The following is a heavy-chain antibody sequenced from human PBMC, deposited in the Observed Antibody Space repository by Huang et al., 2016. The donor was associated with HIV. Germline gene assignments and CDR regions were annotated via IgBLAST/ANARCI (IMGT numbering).Heavy chain of an antibody. V-gene: IGHV3-30*18. CDR3: AKDSGGYYSLDYFDY. Sequence: QVQLVESGGGVVQPGRSLRLSCAASGFTFSNSGMDWVRQAPGKGVEWVAVISYEGSSKQYADSVKGRFTISRDNSKNTLYLQMNSLRAEDTAVYYCAKDSGGYYSLDYFDYWGQGTLVTVSS. CDR2: ISYEGSSK. D-gene: IGHD3-10*01. CDR1: GFTFSNSG. J-gene: IGHJ4*02.